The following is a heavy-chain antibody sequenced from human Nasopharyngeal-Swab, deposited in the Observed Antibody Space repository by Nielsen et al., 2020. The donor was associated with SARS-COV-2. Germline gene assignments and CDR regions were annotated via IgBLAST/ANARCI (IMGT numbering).Heavy chain of an antibody. D-gene: IGHD4-11*01. V-gene: IGHV4-59*01. J-gene: IGHJ6*03. CDR2: IYYSGST. Sequence: SETLSLTCTVSGGSISSYYWSWIRQPPGKGLEWIGYIYYSGSTNYNPSLKSRVTISVDTSKNQFSLKLSSVTAADTAVYYCARGLHPTYYYYYMDVWSKGTTVTVSS. CDR3: ARGLHPTYYYYYMDV. CDR1: GGSISSYY.